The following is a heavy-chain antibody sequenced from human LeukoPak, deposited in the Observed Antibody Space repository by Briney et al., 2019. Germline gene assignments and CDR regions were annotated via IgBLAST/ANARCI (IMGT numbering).Heavy chain of an antibody. D-gene: IGHD1-26*01. CDR2: IKQDGSEK. V-gene: IGHV3-7*01. J-gene: IGHJ5*02. Sequence: PGGSLRLSCAASGFTFSSYGMSWVRQAPGKGLEWVANIKQDGSEKYYVDSVKGRFTISRDNAKNSLYLQMNSLRAEDTAVYYCASFSGSYSRRDWFDPWGQGTLVTVSS. CDR1: GFTFSSYG. CDR3: ASFSGSYSRRDWFDP.